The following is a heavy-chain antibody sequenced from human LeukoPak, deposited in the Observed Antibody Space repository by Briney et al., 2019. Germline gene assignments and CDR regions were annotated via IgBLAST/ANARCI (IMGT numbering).Heavy chain of an antibody. CDR2: INPGDSDT. CDR1: GYNFATYW. Sequence: GESLKISCKGSGYNFATYWIAWVRQMPGKGLEWMAIINPGDSDTRYSPSFQGQVTISADKSISTAYLQWSSLKASDTAMYYCARHLYGDYVTLDYWGQGTLVTVSS. J-gene: IGHJ4*02. V-gene: IGHV5-51*01. CDR3: ARHLYGDYVTLDY. D-gene: IGHD4-17*01.